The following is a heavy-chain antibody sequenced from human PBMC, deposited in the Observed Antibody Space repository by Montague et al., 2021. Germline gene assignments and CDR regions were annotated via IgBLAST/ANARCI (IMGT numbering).Heavy chain of an antibody. J-gene: IGHJ4*02. CDR2: ISGSGGNT. CDR1: GLTFSLYA. CDR3: ANNIHFDY. Sequence: SLRLSCAVSGLTFSLYAMNWFRQAPGKGLEWVSAISGSGGNTYYADSVKGRFTISRDNSKNTVYLQMNSLRADDTAVYYCANNIHFDYWGQGTLVTVSS. V-gene: IGHV3-23*01.